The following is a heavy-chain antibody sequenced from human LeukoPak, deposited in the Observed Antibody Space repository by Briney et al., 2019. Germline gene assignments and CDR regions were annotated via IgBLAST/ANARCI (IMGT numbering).Heavy chain of an antibody. CDR1: GFSFSSYA. CDR3: AKDRSDYVWGSYRQFDY. D-gene: IGHD3-16*02. V-gene: IGHV3-23*01. Sequence: TGGSLRLSCAASGFSFSSYAMNWVRQAPGKGLEWVSAISGSGGSTYYADSVKGRFTISRDNSKNTLYLQMNSLRAEDTAVYYCAKDRSDYVWGSYRQFDYWGQGTLVTVSS. CDR2: ISGSGGST. J-gene: IGHJ4*02.